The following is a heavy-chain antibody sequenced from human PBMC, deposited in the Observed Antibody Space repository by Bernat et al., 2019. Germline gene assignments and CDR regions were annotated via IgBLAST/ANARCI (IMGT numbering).Heavy chain of an antibody. CDR2: ISKSGSST. CDR1: GFRFSNYG. J-gene: IGHJ6*02. V-gene: IGHV3-23*01. CDR3: AKVYGDYLSSYFGLDV. D-gene: IGHD4-17*01. Sequence: EVQVLESGGGSVQPGGSLRLSCAASGFRFSNYGITWVRQAPGKGREWVSGISKSGSSTYYADSVKGRFTISRDNSKNTLYLQMNSLRAEDTAVYYCAKVYGDYLSSYFGLDVWGRGTTVTVSS.